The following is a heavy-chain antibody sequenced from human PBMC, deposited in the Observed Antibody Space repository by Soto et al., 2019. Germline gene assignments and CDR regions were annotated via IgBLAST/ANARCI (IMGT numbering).Heavy chain of an antibody. CDR1: GGSISNYY. V-gene: IGHV4-4*08. D-gene: IGHD6-19*01. CDR3: AREVGYSSGWYWFDP. CDR2: IYTSGST. Sequence: SETLSRTCTVSGGSISNYYWSWIRQPPGTGLEWIGYIYTSGSTNYNPSLKSRVTMSVDTSKNQFSLKLSAVTAADTAVYYCAREVGYSSGWYWFDPWGQGTLVTVSS. J-gene: IGHJ5*02.